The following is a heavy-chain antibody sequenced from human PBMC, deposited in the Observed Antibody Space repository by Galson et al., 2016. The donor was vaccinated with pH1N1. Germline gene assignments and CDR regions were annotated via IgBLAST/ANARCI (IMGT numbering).Heavy chain of an antibody. V-gene: IGHV4-31*03. Sequence: TLSLTCTVSGGSISSGGYYWSWIRQHPGKGLEWIGYIYYSGSTYYNPSLKSRVTMSVDTSKNQFSLRLKSVNAADTAIYYCAREDVVLGEGWTHGLDVWGQGTTVTVSS. J-gene: IGHJ6*02. CDR2: IYYSGST. CDR3: AREDVVLGEGWTHGLDV. D-gene: IGHD3-10*01. CDR1: GGSISSGGYY.